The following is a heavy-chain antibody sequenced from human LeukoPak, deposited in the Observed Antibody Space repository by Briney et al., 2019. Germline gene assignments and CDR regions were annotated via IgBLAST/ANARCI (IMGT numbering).Heavy chain of an antibody. V-gene: IGHV1-69*05. CDR3: ASSYYYDSSGYPFDY. J-gene: IGHJ4*02. CDR1: GGTFNNSA. CDR2: IIPIFGTA. D-gene: IGHD3-22*01. Sequence: SVKVSCKTSGGTFNNSAISWVRQAPGQGLEWMGRIIPIFGTANYAQKFQGRVTITTDESTSTAYMELSSLRSEDTAVYYCASSYYYDSSGYPFDYWGREPWSPSPQ.